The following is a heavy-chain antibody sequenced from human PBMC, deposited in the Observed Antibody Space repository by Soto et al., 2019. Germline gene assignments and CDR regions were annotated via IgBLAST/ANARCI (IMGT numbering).Heavy chain of an antibody. Sequence: ASVKVSWKVSGYTLSELAIHCVRQAPGKGFEWMGGFDPEGSDTIYAQKFQGRVTMTSDTSTETAYMELESLTSEDTAFYYCATMGFCGPGCYSFDYWGQGTLVTVSS. V-gene: IGHV1-24*01. J-gene: IGHJ4*02. D-gene: IGHD2-21*02. CDR1: GYTLSELA. CDR2: FDPEGSDT. CDR3: ATMGFCGPGCYSFDY.